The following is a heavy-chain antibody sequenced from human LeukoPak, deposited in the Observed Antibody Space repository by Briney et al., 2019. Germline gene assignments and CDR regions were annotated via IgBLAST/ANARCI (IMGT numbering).Heavy chain of an antibody. J-gene: IGHJ4*02. V-gene: IGHV3-74*01. CDR2: VDHGGSGT. D-gene: IGHD4-17*01. Sequence: GGSLRLPCAASGFTFTSYWMHWVRQPPRKGLVWVSRVDHGGSGTAYADSVTGRFTISRDNAKNTVYLQMNSLRAEDTAVYYCATDLGWGQGTLVTVSS. CDR3: ATDLG. CDR1: GFTFTSYW.